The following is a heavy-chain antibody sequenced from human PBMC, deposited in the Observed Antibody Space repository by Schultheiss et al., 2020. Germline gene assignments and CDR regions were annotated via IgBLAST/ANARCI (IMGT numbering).Heavy chain of an antibody. CDR1: GGSISSGGYY. J-gene: IGHJ4*02. V-gene: IGHV4-61*08. CDR3: AKDRNHRLMTTVNY. Sequence: SETLSLTCTVSGGSISSGGYYWSWIRQHPGKGLEWIGYIYYSGSTNYNPSLKSRVTISVDTSKNQFSLKLSSVTAADTAVYYCAKDRNHRLMTTVNYWGQGTLVTVSS. CDR2: IYYSGST. D-gene: IGHD4-17*01.